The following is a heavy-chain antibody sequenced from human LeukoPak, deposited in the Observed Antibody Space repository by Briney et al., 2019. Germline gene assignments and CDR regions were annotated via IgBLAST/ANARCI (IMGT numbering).Heavy chain of an antibody. V-gene: IGHV3-30*02. D-gene: IGHD4/OR15-4a*01. CDR1: GFTFSNYG. J-gene: IGHJ6*03. CDR3: ASGAHFDYYYYYMDV. Sequence: GGSLRLSCGASGFTFSNYGMLWVRQAPGKGLEWVAFIRYDGNNKLYADSMKGRFTISRDNSKNTLYLQMNSLRAEDTAVYYCASGAHFDYYYYYMDVWGKGTTVTVSS. CDR2: IRYDGNNK.